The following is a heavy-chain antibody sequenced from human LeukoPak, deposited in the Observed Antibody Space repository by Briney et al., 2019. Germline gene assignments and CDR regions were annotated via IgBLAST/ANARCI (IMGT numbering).Heavy chain of an antibody. J-gene: IGHJ6*03. D-gene: IGHD3-3*01. CDR3: ARAPSKYDFWSGYHYYYMDV. CDR1: GFAFSKYN. Sequence: TGGSLRLSCAASGFAFSKYNMNWVRQAPGKGLEWVSSISSSSSYIYYADSVKGRFTISRDNAKNSLYLQMNSLRAEDTAVYYCARAPSKYDFWSGYHYYYMDVWGKGTTVTVSS. CDR2: ISSSSSYI. V-gene: IGHV3-21*01.